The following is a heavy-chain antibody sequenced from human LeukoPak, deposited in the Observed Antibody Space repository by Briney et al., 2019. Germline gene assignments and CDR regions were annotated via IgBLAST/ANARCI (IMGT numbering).Heavy chain of an antibody. Sequence: GGSLRLSCAASGVTFRGYSMNWVRQAPGKGREWVSYISGTRTTIYYADSVKGRFTISRDNAQISLYLPMNSLRDEDTAVYYCARELGDYWGQGTLVTVSS. V-gene: IGHV3-48*02. J-gene: IGHJ4*02. D-gene: IGHD7-27*01. CDR3: ARELGDY. CDR1: GVTFRGYS. CDR2: ISGTRTTI.